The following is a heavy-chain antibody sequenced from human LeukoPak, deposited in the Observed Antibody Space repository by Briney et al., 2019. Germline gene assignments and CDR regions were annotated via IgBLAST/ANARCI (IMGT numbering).Heavy chain of an antibody. J-gene: IGHJ6*03. D-gene: IGHD3-10*01. CDR1: GYSISSGYY. Sequence: SETLSLICTVSGYSISSGYYWGWIRQPPGKGLEWIGYIYTSGSTNYNPSLKSRVTVSVDTSKNQFSLKLSSVTAADTAVYYCARQGHYPAPLMDVWGKGTTVTVSS. CDR2: IYTSGST. CDR3: ARQGHYPAPLMDV. V-gene: IGHV4-38-2*02.